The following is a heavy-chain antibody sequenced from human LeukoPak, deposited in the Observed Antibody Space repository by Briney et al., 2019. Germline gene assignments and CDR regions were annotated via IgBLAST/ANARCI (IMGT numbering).Heavy chain of an antibody. CDR1: GGSISSYY. D-gene: IGHD3-3*01. CDR3: ARAPLRFLEWSYFDY. CDR2: IYYSGST. Sequence: SETLSLTCTVSGGSISSYYWSWIRQPPGKGLEWIGYIYYSGSTNYNPSLKSRVTISVDTSKNQFSLKLSSVTAADTAVYYCARAPLRFLEWSYFDYWGQGTLVTVSS. J-gene: IGHJ4*02. V-gene: IGHV4-59*01.